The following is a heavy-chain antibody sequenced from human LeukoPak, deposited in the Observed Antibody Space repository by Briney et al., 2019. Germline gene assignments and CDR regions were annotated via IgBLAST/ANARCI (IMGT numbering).Heavy chain of an antibody. CDR1: GGSISSYY. J-gene: IGHJ3*02. D-gene: IGHD6-19*01. V-gene: IGHV4-59*08. CDR2: IYYSGST. Sequence: SETLSLTCTVSGGSISSYYWSWIRQPPGKGLEWIGYIYYSGSTNYNPSLKSRVTISVDTSKNQFSLKPSSVTAADTAVYYCAKPQWLGGDAFDIWGQGTMVTVSS. CDR3: AKPQWLGGDAFDI.